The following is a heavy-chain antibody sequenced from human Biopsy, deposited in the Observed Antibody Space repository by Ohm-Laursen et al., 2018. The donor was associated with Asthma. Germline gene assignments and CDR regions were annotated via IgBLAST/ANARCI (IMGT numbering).Heavy chain of an antibody. D-gene: IGHD3-10*01. J-gene: IGHJ6*02. Sequence: SHTLSLTCTVSGGSVSTGNYYWSWIRQPPGKGLEWLGYIYYTGSDNYNPSLKSRVTISVDTSKNQFSLRLNSVTAADTAVYYCARGPNYHGSGRAPIGMDVWGQGTTVTVSS. CDR2: IYYTGSD. CDR1: GGSVSTGNYY. V-gene: IGHV4-61*01. CDR3: ARGPNYHGSGRAPIGMDV.